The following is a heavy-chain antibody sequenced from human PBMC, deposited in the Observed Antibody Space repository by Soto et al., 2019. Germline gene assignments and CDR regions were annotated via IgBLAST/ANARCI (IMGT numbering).Heavy chain of an antibody. CDR1: GGSISSGGYS. CDR2: IYHSGST. Sequence: SETLSLTCAVSGGSISSGGYSWSWIRQPPGKGLEWIGYIYHSGSTYYNPSLKSRVTISVDRSKNQFSLKLSSVTAADTAVYYCARARDDSSSWYGNYFDYWGQGTLVTVS. V-gene: IGHV4-30-2*01. CDR3: ARARDDSSSWYGNYFDY. D-gene: IGHD6-13*01. J-gene: IGHJ4*02.